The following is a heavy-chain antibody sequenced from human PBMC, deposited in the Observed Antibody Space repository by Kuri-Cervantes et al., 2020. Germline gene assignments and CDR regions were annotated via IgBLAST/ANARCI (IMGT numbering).Heavy chain of an antibody. CDR3: AKADGYCSGGSCYPFDP. CDR1: GFTFSSYG. D-gene: IGHD2-15*01. CDR2: ITYDGSNK. J-gene: IGHJ5*02. Sequence: GGSLRLSCAASGFTFSSYGMHWVRQAPGKGLEWVAVITYDGSNKYYADSVKGRFTISRDNSKNTLYLQMNSLIAEDTAVYYCAKADGYCSGGSCYPFDPWGQGTLVTVSS. V-gene: IGHV3-30*18.